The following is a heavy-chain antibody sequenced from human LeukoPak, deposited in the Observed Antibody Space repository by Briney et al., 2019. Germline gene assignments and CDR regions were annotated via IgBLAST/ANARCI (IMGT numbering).Heavy chain of an antibody. CDR2: FWSDGINK. D-gene: IGHD6-19*01. V-gene: IGHV3-33*06. CDR1: GFTFSIYG. Sequence: GGSLRLSCAASGFTFSIYGIHWVRQAPGKGLEWVAVFWSDGINKYYADSVKGRFTISRDNSKNTVYLQMNSLRAEDTAVYYCAKGGGWLYYFDYWGQGTLVTVSS. CDR3: AKGGGWLYYFDY. J-gene: IGHJ4*02.